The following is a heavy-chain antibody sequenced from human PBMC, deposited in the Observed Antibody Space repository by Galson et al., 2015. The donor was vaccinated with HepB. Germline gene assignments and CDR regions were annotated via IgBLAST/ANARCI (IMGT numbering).Heavy chain of an antibody. CDR1: GYTFTRYD. Sequence: SVKVSCKASGYTFTRYDINWVRQATGQGLEWMGWMNPNSGNTGYAQKFQGRVTMTRNTSISTAYMELSSLRSEDTAVYYCARGRIGAAAFYYYMDVWGKGTTVTVSS. CDR3: ARGRIGAAAFYYYMDV. V-gene: IGHV1-8*01. J-gene: IGHJ6*03. D-gene: IGHD6-13*01. CDR2: MNPNSGNT.